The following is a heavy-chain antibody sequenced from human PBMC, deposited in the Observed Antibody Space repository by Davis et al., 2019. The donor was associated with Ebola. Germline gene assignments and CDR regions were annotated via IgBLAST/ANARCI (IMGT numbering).Heavy chain of an antibody. CDR2: IYHSGST. V-gene: IGHV4-4*02. CDR1: GGSISSSNW. CDR3: ARVRVAGLWYFDL. Sequence: SETLSPTCAVSGGSISSSNWWSWVRQPPGKGLEWIGEIYHSGSTNYNPSLKSRVTISVDKSKNQFSLKLSSVTAADTAVYYCARVRVAGLWYFDLWGRGTLVTVSS. D-gene: IGHD6-19*01. J-gene: IGHJ2*01.